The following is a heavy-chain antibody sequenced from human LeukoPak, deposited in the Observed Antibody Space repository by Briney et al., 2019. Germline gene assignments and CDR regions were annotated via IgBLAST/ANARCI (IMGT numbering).Heavy chain of an antibody. CDR1: GFTFSSYA. CDR2: ISGSGGST. D-gene: IGHD6-19*01. Sequence: PGGSLRLSCAASGFTFSSYAMSWVRQAPGKGLEWVSGISGSGGSTYYADSVKGRFTISRDNSKNTLYLQMSSLRAEDTAVYYCAKAGTGYSSGWYAVLGDFDYWGQGTLVTVSS. V-gene: IGHV3-23*01. CDR3: AKAGTGYSSGWYAVLGDFDY. J-gene: IGHJ4*02.